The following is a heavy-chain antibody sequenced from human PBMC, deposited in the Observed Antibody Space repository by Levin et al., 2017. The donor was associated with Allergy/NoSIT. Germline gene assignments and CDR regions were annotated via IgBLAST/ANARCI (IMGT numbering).Heavy chain of an antibody. J-gene: IGHJ3*02. CDR1: GYTFTSYD. Sequence: GESLKISCKASGYTFTSYDINWVRQATGQGLEWMGWMNPNSGNTGYAQKFQGRVTMTRNTSISTAYMELSSLRSEDTAVYYCARDCSGGSCYAFDIWGQGTMVTVSS. V-gene: IGHV1-8*01. CDR2: MNPNSGNT. D-gene: IGHD2-15*01. CDR3: ARDCSGGSCYAFDI.